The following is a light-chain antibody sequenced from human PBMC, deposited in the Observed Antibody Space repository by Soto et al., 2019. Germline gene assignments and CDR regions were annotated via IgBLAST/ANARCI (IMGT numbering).Light chain of an antibody. CDR3: QQYNTYSWT. CDR1: QSISTW. Sequence: DIQMTQSPSTLSASVGDRVTITCRASQSISTWLAWYQQKPGKGPTLLIYKASRLESGAPSRFSGSGSGTEFALTISSLQPADFATYYCQQYNTYSWTFGQGTKVDIK. J-gene: IGKJ1*01. CDR2: KAS. V-gene: IGKV1-5*03.